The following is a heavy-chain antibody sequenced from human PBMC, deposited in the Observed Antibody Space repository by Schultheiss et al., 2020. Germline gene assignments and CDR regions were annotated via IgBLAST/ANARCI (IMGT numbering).Heavy chain of an antibody. Sequence: SETLSLTCTVSGGSISSSSYYWGWIRQHPGKGLEWIGYIYYSGSTNYNPSLKSRVTISVDTSKNQFSLQLNSVTPEDTAVYYCARDRITGTLGPPYYYYGMDVWGQGTTVTVSS. D-gene: IGHD1-20*01. J-gene: IGHJ6*02. CDR1: GGSISSSSYY. CDR3: ARDRITGTLGPPYYYYGMDV. V-gene: IGHV4-61*05. CDR2: IYYSGST.